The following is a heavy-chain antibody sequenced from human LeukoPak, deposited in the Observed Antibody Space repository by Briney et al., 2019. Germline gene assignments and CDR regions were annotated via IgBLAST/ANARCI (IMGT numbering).Heavy chain of an antibody. V-gene: IGHV3-30*18. Sequence: GGSLRLSCAASGFTFSSYGMHWVRQAPGKGLEWVAVISYDGSNKYYADSVKGRFTISRDNSKNTLYLQMNSLRAEDTAVYYCAKGDGHSSSWKLVYYYYGMDVWGQGTTVTVSS. D-gene: IGHD6-13*01. CDR1: GFTFSSYG. J-gene: IGHJ6*02. CDR3: AKGDGHSSSWKLVYYYYGMDV. CDR2: ISYDGSNK.